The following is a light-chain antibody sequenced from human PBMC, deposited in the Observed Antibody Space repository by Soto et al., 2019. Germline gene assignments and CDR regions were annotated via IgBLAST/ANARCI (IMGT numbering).Light chain of an antibody. CDR2: DAS. CDR3: QQRSNWLFT. J-gene: IGKJ3*01. Sequence: EIVLTQSTATLSLSPGERATLSCRASQSVSSYLAWYQQKPGQAPRLLIYDASNRATGIPARFSGSGSGTDFTLTISSLEPEEFAVYYCQQRSNWLFTFGPGTKVDIK. V-gene: IGKV3-11*01. CDR1: QSVSSY.